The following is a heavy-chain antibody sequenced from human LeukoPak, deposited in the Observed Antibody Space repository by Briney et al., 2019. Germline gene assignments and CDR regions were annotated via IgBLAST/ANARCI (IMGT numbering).Heavy chain of an antibody. V-gene: IGHV3-23*01. D-gene: IGHD4-17*01. CDR1: GFTFSSYA. J-gene: IGHJ4*02. Sequence: GGSLRLSCAASGFTFSSYAMSWVRQAPGKGLEWVSAISGSGGSTYYADFVKGRFTISRDNFKNTVSLQMNSLRAEDTAVYYCAKDLPDYGDYEVGYWGQGTLVTVSS. CDR3: AKDLPDYGDYEVGY. CDR2: ISGSGGST.